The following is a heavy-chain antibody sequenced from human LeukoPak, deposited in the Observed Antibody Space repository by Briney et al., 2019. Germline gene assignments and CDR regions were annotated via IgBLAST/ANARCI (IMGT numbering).Heavy chain of an antibody. Sequence: PSETLSLTCATYGGSFSGYYWSWIRQPPGKGLEWIGEINHSGRTNYNPSLKSRVTISVDTSKNQFSLKLSSVTAADTAVYYCASGSYGHDNWFDHWGQGTLVAVSS. CDR1: GGSFSGYY. J-gene: IGHJ5*02. D-gene: IGHD4-17*01. CDR3: ASGSYGHDNWFDH. V-gene: IGHV4-34*01. CDR2: INHSGRT.